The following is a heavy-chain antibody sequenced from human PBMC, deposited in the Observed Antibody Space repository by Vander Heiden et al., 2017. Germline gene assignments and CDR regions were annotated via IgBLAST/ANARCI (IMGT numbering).Heavy chain of an antibody. D-gene: IGHD2-21*02. Sequence: QITLKESGPTLVKPTQTLTLTCTFSGFSLTTTGGGVGWIRQPPGKALECLAVIYWDDTKGYSPSLKSRLTITKDTSKNRVVLTMTNMDPVDTGTYYCAHRYGDSSLHWGQGTLVTVSP. V-gene: IGHV2-5*02. CDR1: GFSLTTTGGG. J-gene: IGHJ4*02. CDR2: IYWDDTK. CDR3: AHRYGDSSLH.